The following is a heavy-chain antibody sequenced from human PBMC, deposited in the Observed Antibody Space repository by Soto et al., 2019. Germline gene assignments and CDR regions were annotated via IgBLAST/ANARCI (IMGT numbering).Heavy chain of an antibody. CDR1: GGSITSYH. D-gene: IGHD6-13*01. CDR2: VYNSGST. J-gene: IGHJ4*02. CDR3: ARYRREAVAGYTLDY. Sequence: SETLSLTCIVSGGSITSYHWSWIRQPPGKGLEWIGYVYNSGSTNYNPSLKSRVTISEDTSRSQFSLKVNSMTAADTAVYYCARYRREAVAGYTLDYWGQGILVTVSS. V-gene: IGHV4-59*01.